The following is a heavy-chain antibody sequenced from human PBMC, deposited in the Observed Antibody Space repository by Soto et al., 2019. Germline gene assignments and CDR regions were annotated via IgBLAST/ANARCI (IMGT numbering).Heavy chain of an antibody. CDR2: IYYSGST. CDR1: SGSISIHY. J-gene: IGHJ4*02. D-gene: IGHD1-1*01. Sequence: PSETLSLTCTVSSGSISIHYWSWIRQPPGKGLEWIGYIYYSGSTNYNPSLKSRVTISIDTSKNQFSLRLSSVTAADTAVYYCARLEELRYYFDYWGQGTLVTVS. CDR3: ARLEELRYYFDY. V-gene: IGHV4-59*08.